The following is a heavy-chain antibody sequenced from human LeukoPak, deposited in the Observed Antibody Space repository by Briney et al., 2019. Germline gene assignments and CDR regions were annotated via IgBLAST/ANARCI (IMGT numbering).Heavy chain of an antibody. CDR1: GYTFTSYA. CDR3: GRDPRLGIRGYTYGYIDH. CDR2: INTNTGNP. J-gene: IGHJ4*02. V-gene: IGHV7-4-1*02. D-gene: IGHD5-18*01. Sequence: ASVKVSCKASGYTFTSYAMNWVRQAPGQGLEWMGWINTNTGNPTYAQGFFTGRYVFSLDTSASTAYLQINGLKADDTAVYYCGRDPRLGIRGYTYGYIDHWGQGTLLTVAP.